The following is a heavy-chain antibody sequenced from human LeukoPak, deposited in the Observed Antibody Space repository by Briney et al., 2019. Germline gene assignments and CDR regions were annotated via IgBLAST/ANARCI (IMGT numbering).Heavy chain of an antibody. CDR3: ARGSVMDYYTFDI. CDR1: EFMSSNYW. CDR2: IKQDGSEK. Sequence: GGSLRLSCVASEFMSSNYWMSWVRQAPGKGLEGVGNIKQDGSEKYYVDSVKGRFTISRDNVKNSLYLQMNSLRAEDTAVYYCARGSVMDYYTFDIWGQGTMVTVSS. D-gene: IGHD3-10*01. J-gene: IGHJ3*02. V-gene: IGHV3-7*01.